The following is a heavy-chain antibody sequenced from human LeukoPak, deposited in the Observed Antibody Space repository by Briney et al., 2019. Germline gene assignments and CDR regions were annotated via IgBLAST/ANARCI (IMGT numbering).Heavy chain of an antibody. J-gene: IGHJ4*02. CDR1: GLTFSSYA. CDR2: INGSGGKT. V-gene: IGHV3-23*01. Sequence: GGSLRLSCAASGLTFSSYAMSWVRQAPGKGLGWVSDINGSGGKTYYADSVKGRFTISRDNSKDTLYLQMNRLRPEDAAVYYCAKAPVTTCRGAYCYPFDYWGQGTLVTVSS. CDR3: AKAPVTTCRGAYCYPFDY. D-gene: IGHD2-21*01.